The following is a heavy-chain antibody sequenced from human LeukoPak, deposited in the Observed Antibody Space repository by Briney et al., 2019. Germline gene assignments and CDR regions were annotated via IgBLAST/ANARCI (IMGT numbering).Heavy chain of an antibody. CDR3: ARAILSGYPDS. CDR1: GGSLRSYY. Sequence: SETLSLTCTVSGGSLRSYYWTWIRQTPGKGLEWIGYIYYSVSTNYNPSLKSRVTISLDTSKNQFSLKLSSVTAADTAVYYCARAILSGYPDSWGQGTLVIVFS. D-gene: IGHD3-3*01. V-gene: IGHV4-59*01. CDR2: IYYSVST. J-gene: IGHJ4*02.